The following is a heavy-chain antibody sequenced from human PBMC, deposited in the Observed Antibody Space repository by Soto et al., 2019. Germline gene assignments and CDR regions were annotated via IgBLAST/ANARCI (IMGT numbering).Heavy chain of an antibody. D-gene: IGHD4-17*01. Sequence: GGSLRLSCAASGFRFSSYVMSWVRQAPGKGLEWVSAVRGSGDSTYYADSVKGRFTISRDNSKNTLYLQMNSLGAEDTAVYYCARHFGDYLPYYYYAMDVWGQGTTVTVS. V-gene: IGHV3-23*01. CDR3: ARHFGDYLPYYYYAMDV. CDR1: GFRFSSYV. CDR2: VRGSGDST. J-gene: IGHJ6*02.